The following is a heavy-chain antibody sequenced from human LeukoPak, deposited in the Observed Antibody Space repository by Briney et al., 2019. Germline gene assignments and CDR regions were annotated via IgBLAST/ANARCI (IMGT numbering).Heavy chain of an antibody. CDR3: ARESDYYDSSGYHRYYFDY. D-gene: IGHD3-22*01. J-gene: IGHJ4*02. CDR2: INHSGST. V-gene: IGHV4-34*01. CDR1: GGSFSGYY. Sequence: PSETLSLTCAVYGGSFSGYYWSWIRQPPGKGLEWIGEINHSGSTNYNPSLKSRVTISVDTSKNQFSLKLSSVTAADTAVYYCARESDYYDSSGYHRYYFDYWGQGTLVTVSS.